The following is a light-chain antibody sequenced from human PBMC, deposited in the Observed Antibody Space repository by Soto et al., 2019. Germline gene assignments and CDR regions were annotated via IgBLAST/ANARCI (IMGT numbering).Light chain of an antibody. CDR2: DAS. CDR3: QQYDNLP. Sequence: DIQMTQSPSSLSASEGDRVTIICQASQDISNYLNWYQQKPGKAPKLLIYDASNLETGVPSRFSGSGSGTDFTFTISSLQPEDIATYYCQQYDNLPFGGGTKVDI. V-gene: IGKV1-33*01. CDR1: QDISNY. J-gene: IGKJ4*01.